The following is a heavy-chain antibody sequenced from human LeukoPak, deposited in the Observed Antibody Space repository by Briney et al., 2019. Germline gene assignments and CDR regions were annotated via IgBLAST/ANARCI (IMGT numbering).Heavy chain of an antibody. CDR1: GGSISSYY. CDR2: IYTSGST. Sequence: SETLSLTCTVSGGSISSYYWSWIRQPAGKGLEWIGRIYTSGSTNYNPSLKSRVTMSVDTSKNQFSLKLSSVTAADTAVYYCARYVVVVAARCFDYWGQGTLVTASS. CDR3: ARYVVVVAARCFDY. V-gene: IGHV4-4*07. J-gene: IGHJ4*02. D-gene: IGHD2-15*01.